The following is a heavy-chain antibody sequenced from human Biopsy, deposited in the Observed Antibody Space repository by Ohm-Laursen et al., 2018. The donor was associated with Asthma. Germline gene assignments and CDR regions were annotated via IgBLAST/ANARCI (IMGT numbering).Heavy chain of an antibody. Sequence: TLSLTCTVSGGSISSGAYYWSWVRQPPGKGLEWIGYIYYIGSTYYNPSLKSRVSISLDTSKNQFSLSLTSVTAADTAVYYCARTTYGDDGFDPWGQGTLVTVSS. CDR3: ARTTYGDDGFDP. CDR2: IYYIGST. CDR1: GGSISSGAYY. J-gene: IGHJ5*02. V-gene: IGHV4-31*03. D-gene: IGHD4-17*01.